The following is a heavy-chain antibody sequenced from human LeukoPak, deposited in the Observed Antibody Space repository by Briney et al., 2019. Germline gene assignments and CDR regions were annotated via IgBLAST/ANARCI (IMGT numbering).Heavy chain of an antibody. CDR2: MNPNSGNT. CDR3: SXXYKVASRRGYYYGMDV. D-gene: IGHD6-6*01. Sequence: ASVKLSCKASGYTFTSYDINWVRQATGQGLEWMGWMNPNSGNTGNEKKFHGRGTMTRNTAISNDYLELNSLRSEDTAASYCSXXYKVASRRGYYYGMDVWGQGTTVTVSS. J-gene: IGHJ6*02. CDR1: GYTFTSYD. V-gene: IGHV1-8*01.